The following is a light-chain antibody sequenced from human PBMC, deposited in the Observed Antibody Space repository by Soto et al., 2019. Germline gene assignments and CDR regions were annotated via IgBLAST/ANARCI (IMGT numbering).Light chain of an antibody. CDR2: EVS. J-gene: IGLJ1*01. V-gene: IGLV2-14*01. Sequence: QSALTQPASMSGSPGQSITISCTGSSSDIGNYKYVSWYQQHPGKAPKLIIYEVSNRPSGVSLRFSGSKSANTASLTLSGLQADDEAEYYCASFSRGAAFVFGTGTKVTVL. CDR1: SSDIGNYKY. CDR3: ASFSRGAAFV.